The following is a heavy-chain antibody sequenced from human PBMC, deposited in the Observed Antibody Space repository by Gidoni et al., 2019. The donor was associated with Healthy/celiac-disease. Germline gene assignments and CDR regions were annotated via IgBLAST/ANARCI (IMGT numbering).Heavy chain of an antibody. J-gene: IGHJ6*02. D-gene: IGHD4-4*01. CDR2: IIPIFGTA. Sequence: QVQLVQSGAEVKKPGSSVKVSCKASGGTFSSYAISWVRQAPGQGLEWMGGIIPIFGTANYAQKFQGRVTITADESTSTAYMELSSLRSEDTAVYYCASSYSNYVPDYYYYGMDVWGQGTTVTVSS. CDR3: ASSYSNYVPDYYYYGMDV. CDR1: GGTFSSYA. V-gene: IGHV1-69*01.